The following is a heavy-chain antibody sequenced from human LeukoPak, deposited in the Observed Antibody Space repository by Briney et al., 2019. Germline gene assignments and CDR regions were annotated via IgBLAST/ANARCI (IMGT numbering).Heavy chain of an antibody. D-gene: IGHD6-13*01. CDR1: GFPFSDYY. J-gene: IGHJ4*02. CDR3: AKAASSSSSYYFEY. Sequence: GGSLRLSCVASGFPFSDYYMSWIRQAPGKGLDCVSYISGSGSDIYYADSVKGRFTISRDNAKNSLHLQMNSLRAEDTAVYYCAKAASSSSSYYFEYWGQGTLVTVSS. CDR2: ISGSGSDI. V-gene: IGHV3-11*01.